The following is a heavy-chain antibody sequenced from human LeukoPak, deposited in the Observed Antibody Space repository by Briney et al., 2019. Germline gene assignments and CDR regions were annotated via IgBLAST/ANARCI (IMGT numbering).Heavy chain of an antibody. CDR2: ISSSSSYI. V-gene: IGHV3-21*01. CDR1: GFTFGDYA. D-gene: IGHD2-2*01. J-gene: IGHJ3*02. CDR3: ARDLERGYCSSTSCADAFGI. Sequence: GGSLRLSCTASGFTFGDYAMSWFRQAPGKGLEWVSSISSSSSYIYYADSVKGRFTISRDNAKNSLYLQMNSLRAEDTAVYYCARDLERGYCSSTSCADAFGIWGQGTMVTVSS.